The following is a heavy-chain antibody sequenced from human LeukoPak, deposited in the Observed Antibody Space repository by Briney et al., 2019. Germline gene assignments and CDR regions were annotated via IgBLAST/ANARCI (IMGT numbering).Heavy chain of an antibody. V-gene: IGHV4-39*07. Sequence: SETLSLTCTVSGGSISSSSYYWGWIRQPPGKGLEWIGTIYYSGSTYYNSSLKSRVTISVDTSKNQFSLKLSSVTAADTAVYYCARGPRPYGSGSYFRFDPWGQGTLVTVSS. CDR3: ARGPRPYGSGSYFRFDP. CDR2: IYYSGST. D-gene: IGHD3-10*01. J-gene: IGHJ5*02. CDR1: GGSISSSSYY.